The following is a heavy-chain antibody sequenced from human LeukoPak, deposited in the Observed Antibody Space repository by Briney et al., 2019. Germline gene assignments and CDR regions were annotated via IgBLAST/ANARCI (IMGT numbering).Heavy chain of an antibody. D-gene: IGHD3-3*01. CDR2: ISYDGSNK. J-gene: IGHJ3*02. CDR3: ARDLRFLDSVDSGAFDI. V-gene: IGHV3-30-3*01. CDR1: GFTFSSYA. Sequence: GGSLRLSCAASGFTFSSYAMHWVRQAPGKGLEWVAVISYDGSNKYYADSVKGRFTISRDNSKNTLYLQMNSLRAEDTAVYYCARDLRFLDSVDSGAFDIWGQGTMVTVSS.